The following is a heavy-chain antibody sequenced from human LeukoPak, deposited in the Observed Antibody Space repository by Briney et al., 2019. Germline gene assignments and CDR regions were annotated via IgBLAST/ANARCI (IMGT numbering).Heavy chain of an antibody. CDR1: GGTFSSCA. V-gene: IGHV1-69*04. CDR3: AGSSGHSGPFDY. Sequence: ASVKVSCKASGGTFSSCAISWVRQAPGQGLEWMGRIIPILGIANYAQKFQGRVTITADKSTSTAYMELSSLRSEDTAVYYCAGSSGHSGPFDYWGQGTLVTVSS. CDR2: IIPILGIA. D-gene: IGHD3-22*01. J-gene: IGHJ4*02.